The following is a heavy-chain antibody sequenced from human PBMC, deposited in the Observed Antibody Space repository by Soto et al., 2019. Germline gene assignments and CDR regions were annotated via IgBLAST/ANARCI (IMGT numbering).Heavy chain of an antibody. D-gene: IGHD4-17*01. CDR1: GFTFSSHD. CDR2: ITYNGTNK. CDR3: AKEGNDFGDYIIDY. J-gene: IGHJ4*02. V-gene: IGHV3-30*18. Sequence: QVQLVESGGGEVQPGRSLRLSCAASGFTFSSHDMYWVRQAPAKGLEWEATITYNGTNKNYGDSVKGRLTISRDNSKNTLYLQMNSLRAEDTAVYYCAKEGNDFGDYIIDYWGQGTLVTVSS.